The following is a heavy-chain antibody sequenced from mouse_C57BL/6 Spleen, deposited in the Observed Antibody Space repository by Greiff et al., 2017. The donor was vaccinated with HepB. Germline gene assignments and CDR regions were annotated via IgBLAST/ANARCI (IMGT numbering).Heavy chain of an antibody. J-gene: IGHJ4*01. CDR1: GFSFNTYA. Sequence: EVKVVESGGGLVQPKGSLKLSCAASGFSFNTYAMNWVRQAPGKGLEWVARIRSKSNNYATYYADSVKDRFTISRDDSESMLYLQMNNLKTEDTAMYYCVLYDYDAYYYAMDYWGQGTSVTVSS. D-gene: IGHD2-4*01. V-gene: IGHV10-1*01. CDR3: VLYDYDAYYYAMDY. CDR2: IRSKSNNYAT.